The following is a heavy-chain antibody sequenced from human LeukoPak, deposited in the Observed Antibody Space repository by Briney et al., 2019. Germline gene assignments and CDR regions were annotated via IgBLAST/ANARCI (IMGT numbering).Heavy chain of an antibody. V-gene: IGHV1-69*13. J-gene: IGHJ4*02. CDR1: GGTFISYA. D-gene: IGHD3-22*01. CDR3: ARDLDPYYYDSSGYYPAYFDY. Sequence: ASVKVSCKASGGTFISYAISWVRQAPGQGLEWMGGIIPIFGTANYAQKFQGRVTITADESTSTAYMELSSLRSEDTAVYYCARDLDPYYYDSSGYYPAYFDYWGQGTLVTVSS. CDR2: IIPIFGTA.